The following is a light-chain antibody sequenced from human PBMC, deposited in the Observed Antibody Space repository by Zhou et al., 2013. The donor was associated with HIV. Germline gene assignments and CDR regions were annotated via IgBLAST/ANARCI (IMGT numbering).Light chain of an antibody. CDR2: GAF. Sequence: EIVLTQSPDTLSLSPGERVTLSCKTSQSVRNDYLAWYQKNRGQAPRLLIYGAFTRASGIPDRFSGSGSGTDFILTISRLESEDFAVYYCQQYGGSPLVTFGGGTRVEMK. CDR3: QQYGGSPLVT. J-gene: IGKJ4*01. V-gene: IGKV3-20*01. CDR1: QSVRNDY.